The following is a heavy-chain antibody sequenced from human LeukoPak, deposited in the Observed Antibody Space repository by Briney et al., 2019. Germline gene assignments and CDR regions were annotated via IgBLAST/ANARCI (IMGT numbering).Heavy chain of an antibody. J-gene: IGHJ4*02. D-gene: IGHD3-22*01. CDR3: ARALRGGSSGYYPYYFDY. Sequence: SGPTLVNPTQTVTLTCTFSGFSLSISAMCVSWIRQPPGKALEWLARIDWDDDKYYSTSLKTRLTISKDTSKNQVVLTMTNMDPVDTATYYCARALRGGSSGYYPYYFDYWGQGTLVTVSS. CDR2: IDWDDDK. CDR1: GFSLSISAMC. V-gene: IGHV2-70*11.